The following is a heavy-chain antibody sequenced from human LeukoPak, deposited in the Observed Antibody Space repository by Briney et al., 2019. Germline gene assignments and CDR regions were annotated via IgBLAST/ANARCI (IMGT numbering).Heavy chain of an antibody. CDR1: GGSISSYY. J-gene: IGHJ4*02. D-gene: IGHD6-13*01. CDR2: IYYSGST. V-gene: IGHV4-59*12. Sequence: SKTLSLTCTVSGGSISSYYWSWIRQPPGKGLEWIGYIYYSGSTNYNPSLKSRVTISVDTSKNQFSLKLSSVTAADTAVYYCAREYSSSWYRRIDYWGQGTLVTVSS. CDR3: AREYSSSWYRRIDY.